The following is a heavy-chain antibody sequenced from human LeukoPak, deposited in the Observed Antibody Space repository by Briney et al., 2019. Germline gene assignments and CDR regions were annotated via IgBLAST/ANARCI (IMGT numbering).Heavy chain of an antibody. J-gene: IGHJ4*02. V-gene: IGHV1-2*02. Sequence: ASVKVSCKTSGYTFTGYYMHWVRQAPGQGLEWMGWINPNSGGTNYAQKFQGRVTMTRDTSISTAYMELSRLRSDDTAVYYCASHCSSTSCYDYWGQGTLVTVSS. CDR2: INPNSGGT. CDR1: GYTFTGYY. D-gene: IGHD2-2*01. CDR3: ASHCSSTSCYDY.